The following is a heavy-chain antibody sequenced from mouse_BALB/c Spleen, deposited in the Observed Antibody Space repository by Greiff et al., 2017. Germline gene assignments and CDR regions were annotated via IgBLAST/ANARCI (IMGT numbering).Heavy chain of an antibody. J-gene: IGHJ4*01. Sequence: EVQLVESGGGLVQPGGSRKLSCAASGFTFSSFGMHWVRQAPEKGLEWVAYISSGSSTIYYADTVKGRFTISRDNPKNTLFLQMTSLRSEDTAMYYCAREYGNSYYAMDYWGQGTSVTVSS. D-gene: IGHD2-10*02. V-gene: IGHV5-17*02. CDR1: GFTFSSFG. CDR2: ISSGSSTI. CDR3: AREYGNSYYAMDY.